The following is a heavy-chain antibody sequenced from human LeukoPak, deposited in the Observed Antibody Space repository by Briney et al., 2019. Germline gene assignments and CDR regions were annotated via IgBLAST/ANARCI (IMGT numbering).Heavy chain of an antibody. J-gene: IGHJ5*02. CDR3: ARADRLDGGPYLIGP. Sequence: ASVKVSCKTSGYSFTDYYMHWVRQAPGQGLEWMGWINPNSGGTSSAQKFQGRVTMTRDTSITTIYMEVSWLTSDDTAIYYCARADRLDGGPYLIGPWGQGTLVTVSS. CDR1: GYSFTDYY. V-gene: IGHV1-2*02. D-gene: IGHD2-21*01. CDR2: INPNSGGT.